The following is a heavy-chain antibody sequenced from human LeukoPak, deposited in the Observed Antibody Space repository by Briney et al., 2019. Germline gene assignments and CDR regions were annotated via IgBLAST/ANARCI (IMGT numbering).Heavy chain of an antibody. CDR2: INPSGGST. D-gene: IGHD5-18*01. CDR3: ARAYSNTAMVNFDY. V-gene: IGHV1-46*01. J-gene: IGHJ4*02. Sequence: SVKVSCKASGYTCTNYYMHCVRQAPEQGLEWMGIINPSGGSTSYAQKFQGRVTITRDTSTSTVYMELSSLRSEDTAVYYCARAYSNTAMVNFDYWGQGTLVTVSS. CDR1: GYTCTNYY.